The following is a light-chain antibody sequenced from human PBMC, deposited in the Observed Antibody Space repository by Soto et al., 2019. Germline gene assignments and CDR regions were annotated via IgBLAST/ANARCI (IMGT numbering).Light chain of an antibody. Sequence: QSVLTQPPSASGTPGQRVSISCSGTSSNIGSNTVNWYQQFPGAAPRLVIFSNNQRPSGVPDRFSGSKSGTSASLAISGLXSEDETDYYCATWDDNLDAYVFGPGTKVTVL. CDR2: SNN. CDR1: SSNIGSNT. V-gene: IGLV1-44*01. J-gene: IGLJ1*01. CDR3: ATWDDNLDAYV.